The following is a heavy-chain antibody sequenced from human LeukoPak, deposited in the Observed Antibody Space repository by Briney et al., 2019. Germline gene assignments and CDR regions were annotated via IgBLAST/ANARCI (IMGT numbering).Heavy chain of an antibody. CDR2: IYPGVSDT. D-gene: IGHD3-10*01. CDR1: GYSLTSYW. Sequence: GESLKISCKGSGYSLTSYWIGWVRQMPGKGLEWMGIIYPGVSDTRCSPSFQGQVTISADKSISTAYLQWSSLKASDTAMYYCARRSSGVTYYYGSGGTYYFDYWGQGTLVTVSS. CDR3: ARRSSGVTYYYGSGGTYYFDY. V-gene: IGHV5-51*01. J-gene: IGHJ4*02.